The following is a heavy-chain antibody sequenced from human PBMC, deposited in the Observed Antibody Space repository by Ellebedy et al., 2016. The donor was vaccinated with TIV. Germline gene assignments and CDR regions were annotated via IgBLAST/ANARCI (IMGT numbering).Heavy chain of an antibody. V-gene: IGHV1-46*01. Sequence: ASVKVSXKASGYTFTSYYMHWVRQAPGQGLEWMGIINPSGGSTSYAQKFQGRVTMTRDTSTSTVYMELSSLRSEDTAVYYCARPGIAAEKQWLDYYYYYYMDVWGKGTTVTVSS. CDR2: INPSGGST. D-gene: IGHD6-13*01. CDR1: GYTFTSYY. J-gene: IGHJ6*03. CDR3: ARPGIAAEKQWLDYYYYYYMDV.